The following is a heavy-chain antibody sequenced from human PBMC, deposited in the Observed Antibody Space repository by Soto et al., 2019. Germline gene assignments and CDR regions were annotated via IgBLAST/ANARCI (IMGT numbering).Heavy chain of an antibody. J-gene: IGHJ4*02. Sequence: GGSLRLSCAASGFTFSSYGMHWVRQAPGKGLEWVAVISYDGKNKYYADSMKGRFTISRDNSKNTLYLQMNSLRAEDTAVYYCAKDASLFYDFWSGYYSDYWGQGTLVTVSS. CDR1: GFTFSSYG. CDR2: ISYDGKNK. CDR3: AKDASLFYDFWSGYYSDY. D-gene: IGHD3-3*01. V-gene: IGHV3-30*18.